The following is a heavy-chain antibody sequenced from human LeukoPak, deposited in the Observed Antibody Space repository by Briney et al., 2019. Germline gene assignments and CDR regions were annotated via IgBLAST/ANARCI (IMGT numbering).Heavy chain of an antibody. CDR2: IYPGDSDT. CDR1: GYTFTTYW. Sequence: GESLKISCKGSGYTFTTYWIGWVRQMPGRGLEWMGIIYPGDSDTRYSPSFQGQVTISADKSISTAYLQWSSLKASDTAMYYCTGLGDGDSFDYWGQGTLVTVSS. CDR3: TGLGDGDSFDY. J-gene: IGHJ4*02. D-gene: IGHD3-10*01. V-gene: IGHV5-51*01.